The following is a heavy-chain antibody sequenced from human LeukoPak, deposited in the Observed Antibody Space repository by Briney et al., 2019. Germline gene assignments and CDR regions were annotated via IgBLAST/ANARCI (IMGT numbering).Heavy chain of an antibody. Sequence: SETLSLTCAVYGGSFSGYYWSWIRQPPGKGLEWIGEINHSGSTNYNPSLKSRVTISVDTSKNQFSLKLSSVTAADTAVYYCARRGLVEIHYYYYMDVWGKGTTVTISS. CDR3: ARRGLVEIHYYYYMDV. CDR2: INHSGST. J-gene: IGHJ6*03. CDR1: GGSFSGYY. V-gene: IGHV4-34*01. D-gene: IGHD2-15*01.